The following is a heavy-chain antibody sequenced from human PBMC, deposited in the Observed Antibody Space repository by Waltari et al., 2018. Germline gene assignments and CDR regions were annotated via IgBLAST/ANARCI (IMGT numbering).Heavy chain of an antibody. V-gene: IGHV4-34*01. CDR2: INHSGST. D-gene: IGHD5-12*01. J-gene: IGHJ2*01. CDR3: ARGPTATVRRYFDL. CDR1: GGSFSGYY. Sequence: QVQLQQWGAGLLKPSETLSLPCAVYGGSFSGYYWSWIRQPPGKGLEWIGEINHSGSTNYNPSLKSRVTISVDTSKNQFSLKLSSVTAADTAVYYCARGPTATVRRYFDLWGRGTLVTVSS.